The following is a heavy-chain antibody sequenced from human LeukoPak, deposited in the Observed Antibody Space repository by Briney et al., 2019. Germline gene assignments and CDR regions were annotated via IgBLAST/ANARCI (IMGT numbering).Heavy chain of an antibody. Sequence: ASVKVSCKASGYTFTSYAMNWVRQAPGQGLEWVGWINPNTGNPTYAQGFTGRFVFSLDTSVTTAYLQISSLEAEDTAVYYCARAYQPLGGLSFPDQWGQGTLVTVSS. CDR3: ARAYQPLGGLSFPDQ. V-gene: IGHV7-4-1*02. D-gene: IGHD3-16*02. CDR2: INPNTGNP. J-gene: IGHJ5*02. CDR1: GYTFTSYA.